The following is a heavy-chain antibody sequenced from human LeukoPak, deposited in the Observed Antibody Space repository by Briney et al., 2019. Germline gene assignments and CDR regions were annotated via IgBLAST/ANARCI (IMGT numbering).Heavy chain of an antibody. CDR3: AREDVGPVDY. CDR1: RFTFSSYS. J-gene: IGHJ4*02. Sequence: GGSLRLSCAASRFTFSSYSMNWVRQAPGKGLEWVLYISSSSSTIYYADSVKGRFTISRDNAKNSLYLQVNSLRAEDTAVYYCAREDVGPVDYWGQGTLVTVSS. V-gene: IGHV3-48*01. CDR2: ISSSSSTI. D-gene: IGHD1-26*01.